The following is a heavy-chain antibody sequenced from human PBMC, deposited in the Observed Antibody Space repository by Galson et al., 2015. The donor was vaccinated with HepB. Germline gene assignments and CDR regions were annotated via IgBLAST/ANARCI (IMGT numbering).Heavy chain of an antibody. CDR1: GFTFDDYA. CDR2: ISWNSGSI. J-gene: IGHJ3*02. Sequence: SLRLSCAASGFTFDDYAMHWVRQAPGKGLEWVSGISWNSGSIGYADSVKGRFTISRDKAKNSLYLQMNSLRAEDTALYYCAKAGDSSGAFDIWGQGTMVTVSS. D-gene: IGHD3-22*01. CDR3: AKAGDSSGAFDI. V-gene: IGHV3-9*01.